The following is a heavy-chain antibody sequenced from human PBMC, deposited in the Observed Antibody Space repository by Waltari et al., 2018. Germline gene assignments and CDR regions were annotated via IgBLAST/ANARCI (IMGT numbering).Heavy chain of an antibody. D-gene: IGHD3-16*01. J-gene: IGHJ1*01. Sequence: QVQLQESGPRLVEPWETLSLTCRLSGVSISDYYWSWIRQPARKGLEFVGRVYPTGTTDYNPSLRSRATVSVDKSKNHFSLSLTAVTAADTAIYYCARGYSDDGGEYFQHWGQGTLVSVSS. CDR1: GVSISDYY. V-gene: IGHV4-4*07. CDR3: ARGYSDDGGEYFQH. CDR2: VYPTGTT.